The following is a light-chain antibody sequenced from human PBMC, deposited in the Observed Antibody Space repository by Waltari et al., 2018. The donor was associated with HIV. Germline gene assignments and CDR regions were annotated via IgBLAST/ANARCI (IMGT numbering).Light chain of an antibody. J-gene: IGLJ3*02. CDR1: SNDVGGHNY. Sequence: QSALTQPPSASGSPGQSVTISCTGTSNDVGGHNYVSWYQHHPGKAPRRMIFEVNKRPSGVPDRFCGSKSGNTASLTGSGRQAEDEADYYCSSYAGGNNLVFGGGTKLTVL. CDR3: SSYAGGNNLV. V-gene: IGLV2-8*01. CDR2: EVN.